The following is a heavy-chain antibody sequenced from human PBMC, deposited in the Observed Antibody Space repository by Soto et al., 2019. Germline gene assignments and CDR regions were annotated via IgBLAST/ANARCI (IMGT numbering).Heavy chain of an antibody. CDR1: GGSISSSSYY. J-gene: IGHJ5*02. V-gene: IGHV4-39*01. D-gene: IGHD3-3*01. CDR2: IYYSGST. Sequence: PSETLSLTCTVSGGSISSSSYYWGWIRQPPGKGLEWIGSIYYSGSTYYNPSLKSRVTISVDTSKNQFSLKLSSVTAADTAVYYCARQLAYDFWSGSSWFDPWGQGTLVTVSS. CDR3: ARQLAYDFWSGSSWFDP.